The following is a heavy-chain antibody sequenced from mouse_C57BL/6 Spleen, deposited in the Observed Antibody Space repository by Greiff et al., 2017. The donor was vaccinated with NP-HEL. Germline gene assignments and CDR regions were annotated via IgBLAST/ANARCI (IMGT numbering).Heavy chain of an antibody. Sequence: VQLQQPGAELVKPGASVKLSCKASGYTFTSYWMHWVKQRPGQGLEWIGMIHPNSGSTNYNEKFKSKATLTVDKSSSTAYMQLSSLTSEDSAVYYCARRLPGWYFDVWGTGTTVTVSS. D-gene: IGHD5-5*01. CDR2: IHPNSGST. CDR1: GYTFTSYW. J-gene: IGHJ1*03. V-gene: IGHV1-64*01. CDR3: ARRLPGWYFDV.